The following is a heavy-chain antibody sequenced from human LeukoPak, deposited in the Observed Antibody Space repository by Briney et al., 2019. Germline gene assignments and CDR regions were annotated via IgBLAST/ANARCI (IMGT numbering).Heavy chain of an antibody. J-gene: IGHJ4*02. D-gene: IGHD3-10*01. V-gene: IGHV3-73*01. CDR3: TRLFNYGFDY. CDR2: ITSRTNTYAT. Sequence: GGSLRLSCAASGFTFSASAIHWVRQASGKGLEWVGRITSRTNTYATAYAGSVKGRFTISRDDSKNMAYLQMDSLKTEDTAVYYCTRLFNYGFDYWGQEALVTVSS. CDR1: GFTFSASA.